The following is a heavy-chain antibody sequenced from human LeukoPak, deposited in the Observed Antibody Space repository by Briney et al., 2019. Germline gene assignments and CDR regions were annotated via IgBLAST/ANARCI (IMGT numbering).Heavy chain of an antibody. CDR3: ARGYCSSTSCSKFDY. D-gene: IGHD2-2*01. CDR1: GGTFSSYA. J-gene: IGHJ4*02. Sequence: SVKVSCKASGGTFSSYAISWVRQAPGQGLEWMGRIIPILGIANYAQKFQGRVTITADKSTSTAYMELSSLRSEDTAVYYCARGYCSSTSCSKFDYWGQGTLVTVSS. CDR2: IIPILGIA. V-gene: IGHV1-69*04.